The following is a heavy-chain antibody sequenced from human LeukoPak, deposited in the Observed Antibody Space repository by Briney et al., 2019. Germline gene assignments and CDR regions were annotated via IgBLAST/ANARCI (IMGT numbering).Heavy chain of an antibody. D-gene: IGHD4-17*01. Sequence: SETLSLTCTVSGGSISSYYWSWIRQPPGKGLEWIGYIYYSGSTNYNPSLKSRVNISVDTSKNQFSLKLSSVTAADTAVYYCARNQHYGVNYYGMDVWGQGTTVTVSS. CDR3: ARNQHYGVNYYGMDV. CDR1: GGSISSYY. J-gene: IGHJ6*02. V-gene: IGHV4-59*01. CDR2: IYYSGST.